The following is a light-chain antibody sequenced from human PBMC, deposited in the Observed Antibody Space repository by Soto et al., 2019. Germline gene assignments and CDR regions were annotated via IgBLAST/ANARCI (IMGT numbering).Light chain of an antibody. J-gene: IGKJ1*01. CDR2: DAY. CDR1: QSVDRY. CDR3: HQRQSWPRT. V-gene: IGKV3-11*01. Sequence: EIVLTQSPGTLTLYTGERATLSCRASQSVDRYVAWYQQKVGQAPRLLIYDAYTRATGVGTRFTGSGSATDFTLTISDVQPEDFAVYYCHQRQSWPRTLGQGTNVDI.